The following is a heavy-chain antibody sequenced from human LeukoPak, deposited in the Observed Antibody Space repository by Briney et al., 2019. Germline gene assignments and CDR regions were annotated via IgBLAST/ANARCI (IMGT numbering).Heavy chain of an antibody. Sequence: ASVKVSCKASGYTFTSYGMHWVRQAPGQRLEWMGWINAGNGNTKYSQKFQGRVTISRDTSASTAYMELSSLRSEDTAVYYCARGGLGSSSSEGVYGYWGQGTLVTVSS. D-gene: IGHD6-6*01. CDR1: GYTFTSYG. CDR2: INAGNGNT. V-gene: IGHV1-3*01. J-gene: IGHJ4*02. CDR3: ARGGLGSSSSEGVYGY.